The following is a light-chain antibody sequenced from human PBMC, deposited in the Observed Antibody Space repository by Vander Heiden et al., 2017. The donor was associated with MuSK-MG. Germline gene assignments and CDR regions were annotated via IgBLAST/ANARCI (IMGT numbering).Light chain of an antibody. CDR3: QQHGSSPHT. CDR1: QSVSSSY. J-gene: IGKJ1*01. CDR2: YAS. Sequence: EILLTQSPATLSLSPGERATLSCGPSQSVSSSYLACYQQKPGRAPRLLIYYASSRGTGIPDRFSGSGSGRAFTLTIIRRVPEDFAVYYCQQHGSSPHTFGQGTKVEIK. V-gene: IGKV3D-20*01.